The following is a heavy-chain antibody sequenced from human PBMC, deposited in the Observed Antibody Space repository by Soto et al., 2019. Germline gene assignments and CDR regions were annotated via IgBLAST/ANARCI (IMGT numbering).Heavy chain of an antibody. CDR1: GFTVSSNY. J-gene: IGHJ4*02. V-gene: IGHV3-53*01. Sequence: PGGSLRLSCAASGFTVSSNYMSWVRQAPGKGLEWVSVIYSGGSTYYADSVKGRFTISRDNSKNTLYLQMNSLRAEDTAVYYCAKGTEPILHYYDYIWGSYRYYYFDYWGQGTLVTVSS. CDR3: AKGTEPILHYYDYIWGSYRYYYFDY. D-gene: IGHD3-16*02. CDR2: IYSGGST.